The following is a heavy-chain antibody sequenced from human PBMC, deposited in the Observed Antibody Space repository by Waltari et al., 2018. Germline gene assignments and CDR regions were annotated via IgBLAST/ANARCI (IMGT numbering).Heavy chain of an antibody. D-gene: IGHD3-16*02. CDR2: INPSGGST. J-gene: IGHJ4*02. CDR1: GYTFTSYY. Sequence: QVQLVQSGAEVKKPGASVKVSCKASGYTFTSYYMHWVRQAPGQGLEWVGIINPSGGSTSYEQKFQGRVTMTRDTSTSTVYMELSSLRSEDTAVYYCAREGRPLQYYDYVWGSYRYGSLDYWGQGTLVTVSS. CDR3: AREGRPLQYYDYVWGSYRYGSLDY. V-gene: IGHV1-46*01.